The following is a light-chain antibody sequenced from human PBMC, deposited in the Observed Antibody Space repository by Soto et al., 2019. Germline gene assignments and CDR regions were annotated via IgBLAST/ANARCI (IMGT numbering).Light chain of an antibody. CDR1: QSISGS. CDR3: QQSYRTTPT. J-gene: IGKJ1*01. V-gene: IGKV1-39*01. Sequence: DIQMTQSPSSLSASVGARVTITCRASQSISGSLNCFQQKPGKVPKLLSLKSGVPSRFSGSGSGTEFTLTISSLQPEDFATYYCQQSYRTTPTFGQGTKVEI.